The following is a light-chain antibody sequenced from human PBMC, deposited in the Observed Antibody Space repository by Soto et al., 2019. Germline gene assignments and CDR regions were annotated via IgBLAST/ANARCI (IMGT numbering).Light chain of an antibody. Sequence: EIVMTQSPAILSVSPGERATLSCRASQSVSSNLAWYQQKPGQAPRLLIYGAYTRATGIPARFSGSGSGTEFTLTISSRQSEDFAVYYCQQYNNWPRTFGQGTKVEIK. CDR2: GAY. CDR3: QQYNNWPRT. V-gene: IGKV3-15*01. CDR1: QSVSSN. J-gene: IGKJ1*01.